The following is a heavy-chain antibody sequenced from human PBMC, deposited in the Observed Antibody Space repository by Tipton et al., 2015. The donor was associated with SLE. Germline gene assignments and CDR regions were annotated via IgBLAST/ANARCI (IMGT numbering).Heavy chain of an antibody. J-gene: IGHJ4*02. CDR2: IYYSGST. Sequence: TLSLTCTVSGGSISSYYWSWIRQPPGKGLEWIGYIYYSGSTNYNPSLKSRVTISVDTSKNQFSLKLSSVTAADTAVYYCARGRINYYDSSGYGVWGQGTLVTVSS. CDR3: ARGRINYYDSSGYGV. V-gene: IGHV4-59*12. CDR1: GGSISSYY. D-gene: IGHD3-22*01.